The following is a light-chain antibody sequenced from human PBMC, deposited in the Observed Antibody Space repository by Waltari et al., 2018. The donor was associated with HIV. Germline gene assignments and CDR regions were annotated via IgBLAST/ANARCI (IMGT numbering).Light chain of an antibody. CDR2: DVS. J-gene: IGLJ3*02. CDR1: NNDVGGYNY. Sequence: QSALTQPASVSGSPGQSITISCTGTNNDVGGYNYVSWYQQHPGKAPKLMIYDVSNRPSGVSNRFSGSKSGNTVSLTISGLQAEDEADYYCSSYTSSSTMVFGGGTKLTVL. V-gene: IGLV2-14*03. CDR3: SSYTSSSTMV.